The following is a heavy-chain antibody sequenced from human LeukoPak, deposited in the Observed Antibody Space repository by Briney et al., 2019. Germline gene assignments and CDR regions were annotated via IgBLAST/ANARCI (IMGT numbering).Heavy chain of an antibody. V-gene: IGHV3-30*18. D-gene: IGHD4-17*01. CDR3: AKEPLSVGDYGYYFDY. J-gene: IGHJ4*02. CDR2: ISYNGHNN. Sequence: GGSLRLSCAASGFTFSTYGMHWVRQALGKGLEWVALISYNGHNNYYADSVKGRFTVSRDNSKNTLYLQMNSLRAEDTAVYYCAKEPLSVGDYGYYFDYWGQGTLVTVSS. CDR1: GFTFSTYG.